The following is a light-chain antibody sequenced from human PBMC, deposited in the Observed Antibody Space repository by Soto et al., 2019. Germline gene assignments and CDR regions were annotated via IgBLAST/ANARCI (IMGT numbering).Light chain of an antibody. V-gene: IGKV3-15*01. J-gene: IGKJ1*01. CDR1: QSVSSN. CDR2: GAA. Sequence: EIVMTQSPATLSVSPGERATLSCRASQSVSSNLAWYQQKPDQAPRILIYGAATRDTGIPARFSDSGSGTEFTLTISSRQSEDLAVYYCQQYNSRWTFGQGTKVEIK. CDR3: QQYNSRWT.